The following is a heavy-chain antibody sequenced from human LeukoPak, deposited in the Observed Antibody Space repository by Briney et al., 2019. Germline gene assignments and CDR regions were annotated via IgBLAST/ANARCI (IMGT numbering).Heavy chain of an antibody. CDR2: ISSSSSYI. Sequence: GGSLRLSCAASGFTFSSYSMNWVRQAPGKGLEWVSSISSSSSYIYYADSVKGRFTISRDKSRNTVHLQVDSLRAEDTAVYYCATGGHASSIDYWGQGTLVTVSS. CDR3: ATGGHASSIDY. D-gene: IGHD3-10*01. J-gene: IGHJ4*02. CDR1: GFTFSSYS. V-gene: IGHV3-21*04.